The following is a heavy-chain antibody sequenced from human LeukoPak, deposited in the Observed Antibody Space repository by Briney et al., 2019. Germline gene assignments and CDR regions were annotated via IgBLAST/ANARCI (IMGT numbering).Heavy chain of an antibody. D-gene: IGHD3-10*01. CDR2: IWYDGSNK. Sequence: PGRSLRLSCASSGFTFSSYGMHGVRQAPGKGLEWVADIWYDGSNKYYADSVKGRFTISRDNSKNTLYLQMNSLRAEGTAVYYCAKDLPDYGSGSYNWFDPWGQGTLVTVSS. J-gene: IGHJ5*02. CDR3: AKDLPDYGSGSYNWFDP. CDR1: GFTFSSYG. V-gene: IGHV3-33*06.